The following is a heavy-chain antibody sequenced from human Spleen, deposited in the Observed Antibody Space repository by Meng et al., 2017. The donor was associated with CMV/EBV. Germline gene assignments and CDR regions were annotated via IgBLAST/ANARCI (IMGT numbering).Heavy chain of an antibody. Sequence: GGSLRLSCAASGFTFSSYAMHWVRQAPGKGLEWVAVISYDGSNKYYADSVKGRFTISRDKSKNTLYLQMNSLRAEDTAVYYCARGKKRTMNDSSGYYGWWGQGTLVTVSS. CDR3: ARGKKRTMNDSSGYYGW. V-gene: IGHV3-30*04. CDR2: ISYDGSNK. CDR1: GFTFSSYA. D-gene: IGHD3-22*01. J-gene: IGHJ4*02.